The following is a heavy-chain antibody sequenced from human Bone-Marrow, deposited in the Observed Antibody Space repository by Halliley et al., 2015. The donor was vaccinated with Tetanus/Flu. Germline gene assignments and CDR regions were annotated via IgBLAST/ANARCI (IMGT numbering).Heavy chain of an antibody. D-gene: IGHD2-15*01. J-gene: IGHJ4*02. CDR2: GST. Sequence: GSTDYTPPLKSRVSMSVDTSKNQFSLKLTSVTAADTAVYYCARETRYCSGGSCYSTIYYLDSWGQGALVTVSS. CDR3: ARETRYCSGGSCYSTIYYLDS. V-gene: IGHV4-4*07.